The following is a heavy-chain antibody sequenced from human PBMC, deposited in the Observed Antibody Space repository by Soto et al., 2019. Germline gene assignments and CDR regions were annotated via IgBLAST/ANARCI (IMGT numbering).Heavy chain of an antibody. Sequence: ASVKVSCKASGYTFTSYGISWVRQAPGQGLEWMGWISAYNGNTNYAQKLQGRVTMTADTSTDTAYMELSSLRSEDTAVYYCATADQDYWGQGTLVTVSS. J-gene: IGHJ4*02. CDR2: ISAYNGNT. D-gene: IGHD2-2*01. V-gene: IGHV1-18*01. CDR3: ATADQDY. CDR1: GYTFTSYG.